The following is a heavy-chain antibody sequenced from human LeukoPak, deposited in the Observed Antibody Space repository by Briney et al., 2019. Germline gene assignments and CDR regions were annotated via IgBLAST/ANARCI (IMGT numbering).Heavy chain of an antibody. D-gene: IGHD2/OR15-2a*01. V-gene: IGHV3-23*01. Sequence: GGSLRLSCAASGFTFSSYAMSWVRQAPGKGLEWVSAISGSGGSTYYADSVKGRFTISRDNSKNTLYLQMNSLRAEDTAVYYCARVGFCPRCHFDYWGQGTLVTVSS. CDR1: GFTFSSYA. J-gene: IGHJ4*02. CDR3: ARVGFCPRCHFDY. CDR2: ISGSGGST.